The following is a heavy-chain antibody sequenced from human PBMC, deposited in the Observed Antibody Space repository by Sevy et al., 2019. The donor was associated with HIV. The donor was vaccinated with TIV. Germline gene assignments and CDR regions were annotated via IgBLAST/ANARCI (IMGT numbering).Heavy chain of an antibody. J-gene: IGHJ4*02. CDR2: ISWDGGST. CDR1: GFTFDDYT. CDR3: AKDVVPSTVQVGDY. Sequence: GGSLRLSCAASGFTFDDYTMQWVRQAPGKGLEWVSLISWDGGSTYYAYSVKGRFTLSRDNRKNSLYLQMNRLTAKDTALYNCAKDVVPSTVQVGDYWGQGTLVTVSS. V-gene: IGHV3-43*01. D-gene: IGHD6-6*01.